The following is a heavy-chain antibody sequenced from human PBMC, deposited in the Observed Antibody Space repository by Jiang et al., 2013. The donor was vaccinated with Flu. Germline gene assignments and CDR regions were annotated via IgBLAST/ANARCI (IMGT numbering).Heavy chain of an antibody. CDR1: GFTFRTYA. CDR2: ISDDGGNK. V-gene: IGHV3-30*04. D-gene: IGHD2-2*01. CDR3: AKGVIRYCSGTSCPGFDY. J-gene: IGHJ4*02. Sequence: VQLVESGGGVVQPGRSLRLSCAASGFTFRTYAMHWVRQAPGKGLEWVAGISDDGGNKYYADSVKGRFTISRDNSKNTLYLQMNSLRAEDTAVYYCAKGVIRYCSGTSCPGFDYWGQGTLVTVSS.